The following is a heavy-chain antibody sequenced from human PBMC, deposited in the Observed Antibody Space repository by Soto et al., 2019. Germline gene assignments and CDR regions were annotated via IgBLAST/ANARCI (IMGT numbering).Heavy chain of an antibody. D-gene: IGHD1-1*01. V-gene: IGHV3-7*01. J-gene: IGHJ4*02. Sequence: EVKLVESGGGLVQPGGSLRLSCAASGFAFSSYYMSWVRQAPGKGLEWVANIKQDEREKYYFDSVKGRLTISRDDAKNSLYLQMNSLRVDDTAVYYCARENRANCYFDYWGQGTLVTVSS. CDR1: GFAFSSYY. CDR3: ARENRANCYFDY. CDR2: IKQDEREK.